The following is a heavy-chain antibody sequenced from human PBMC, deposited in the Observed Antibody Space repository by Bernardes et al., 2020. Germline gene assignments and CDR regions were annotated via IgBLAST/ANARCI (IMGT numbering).Heavy chain of an antibody. CDR2: IYYSGST. J-gene: IGHJ4*02. CDR1: GGSISSYY. V-gene: IGHV4-59*01. D-gene: IGHD3-9*01. Sequence: SETLSLTCTVSGGSISSYYWSWIRQPPGKGLEWIGYIYYSGSTNYNPSLKSRVTISVDTSKNQFSLKLSSVTAADTAVYYCARGLRYFDWLPYFDYWGQGTLVTVSS. CDR3: ARGLRYFDWLPYFDY.